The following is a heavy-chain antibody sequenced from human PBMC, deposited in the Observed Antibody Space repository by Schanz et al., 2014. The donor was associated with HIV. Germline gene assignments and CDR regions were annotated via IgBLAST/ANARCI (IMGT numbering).Heavy chain of an antibody. CDR1: GFTFSRYW. Sequence: EVQLVESGGGLVQPGGSLRLSCAASGFTFSRYWMTWVRQAPGKGLEWVANIKEDGSEQYHADSVKGRFTISRDNAKNSLFLQMESLRAEDTAVYYCARDGGEVWGQGTTVTVSS. D-gene: IGHD3-16*01. V-gene: IGHV3-7*01. J-gene: IGHJ6*02. CDR2: IKEDGSEQ. CDR3: ARDGGEV.